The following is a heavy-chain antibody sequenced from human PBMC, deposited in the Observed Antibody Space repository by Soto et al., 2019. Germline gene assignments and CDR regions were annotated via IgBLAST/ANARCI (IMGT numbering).Heavy chain of an antibody. V-gene: IGHV3-15*07. CDR3: TARYCVSASCPVAW. J-gene: IGHJ4*02. Sequence: PGGSLRLSCAASGFTFSNAYMNWARQAPGKGQEWVGRIKSKTDGGTTDYAAPVKGRFTISRDDSKNTLYLQMNSLKTEDTAVYYCTARYCVSASCPVAWWGKGTLVTVSS. CDR2: IKSKTDGGTT. CDR1: GFTFSNAY. D-gene: IGHD2-2*01.